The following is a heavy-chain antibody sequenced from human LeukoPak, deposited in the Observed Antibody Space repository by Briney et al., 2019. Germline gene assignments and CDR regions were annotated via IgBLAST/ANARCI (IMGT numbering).Heavy chain of an antibody. CDR1: GYTFTSYG. Sequence: GPSVKVSCTASGYTFTSYGISWVRQAPGQGLEWMGWISAYNGNTNYAQKLQGRVTMTTDTSTSTAYMELRSLRSDDTAVYYCARQPAVTWFDPWGQGTLVTVSS. CDR3: ARQPAVTWFDP. V-gene: IGHV1-18*01. CDR2: ISAYNGNT. J-gene: IGHJ5*02. D-gene: IGHD5-18*01.